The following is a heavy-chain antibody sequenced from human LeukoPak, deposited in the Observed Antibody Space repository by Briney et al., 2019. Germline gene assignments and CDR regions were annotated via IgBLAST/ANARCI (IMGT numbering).Heavy chain of an antibody. V-gene: IGHV1-2*02. CDR3: ARGYDFWGGYYMDV. D-gene: IGHD3-3*01. J-gene: IGHJ6*03. Sequence: ASVKASCKASGYTFTGYYIHWVRQAPGQGREWMGWINPNSGGTNYAQKFQGRVTMTWDTSISTAYMELSRLRSDDTAVYYCARGYDFWGGYYMDVWGKGTTVTVSS. CDR1: GYTFTGYY. CDR2: INPNSGGT.